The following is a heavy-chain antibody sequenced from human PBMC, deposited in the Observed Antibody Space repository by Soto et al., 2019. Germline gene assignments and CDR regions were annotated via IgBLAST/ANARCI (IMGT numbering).Heavy chain of an antibody. CDR2: IYYSGYT. V-gene: IGHV4-30-4*01. D-gene: IGHD4-17*01. CDR1: GGSISSGDYK. J-gene: IGHJ4*02. CDR3: ARSDDYVAFDY. Sequence: QVQLQESGPGLVKPSQTLSLTCTVSGGSISSGDYKWSWIRQPPGKGLEWIGYIYYSGYTYNNPSLKSRVATSVDTSKNQFSLKFSSVTAADTAVYYCARSDDYVAFDYWGQGTLVTVSS.